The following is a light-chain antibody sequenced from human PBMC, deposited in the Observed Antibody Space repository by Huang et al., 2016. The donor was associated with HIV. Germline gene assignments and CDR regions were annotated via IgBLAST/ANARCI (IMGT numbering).Light chain of an antibody. CDR3: QQYDDVPIS. CDR2: DAS. Sequence: DIQMTQSQSSLSASVGDRVTITCQASQDINNFLNWYQQKPGKPPKLLILDASNLQTGFPSRFSGIVSCTQFTFTITSLQLDDIGTYYCQQYDDVPISFGGGTKV. V-gene: IGKV1-33*01. CDR1: QDINNF. J-gene: IGKJ4*01.